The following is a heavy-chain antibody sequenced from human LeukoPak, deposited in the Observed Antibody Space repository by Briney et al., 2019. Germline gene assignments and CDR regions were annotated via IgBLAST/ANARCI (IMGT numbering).Heavy chain of an antibody. CDR3: ARGEVVGTTTGVDY. D-gene: IGHD1-26*01. Sequence: GGSLRLSCAASGFTFSTYSMNWVRQAPGKRLEWVSSISSSSSYIFYADSVKGRFTISRDNAKNSLSLQMNNLRVEDTAVYYCARGEVVGTTTGVDYWGQGTLVTVSS. CDR2: ISSSSSYI. J-gene: IGHJ4*02. V-gene: IGHV3-21*01. CDR1: GFTFSTYS.